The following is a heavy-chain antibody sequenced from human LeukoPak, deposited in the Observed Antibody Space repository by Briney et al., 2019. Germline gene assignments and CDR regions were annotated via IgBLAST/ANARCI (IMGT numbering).Heavy chain of an antibody. CDR2: IKRDGSER. CDR3: AWSGEAD. CDR1: GFTFSSYA. D-gene: IGHD3-3*01. Sequence: PGGSLRLSCAASGFTFSSYAMSWVRQAPGKGLEWVADIKRDGSERYYVDSVKGRFTVSRDNAENSVSLQMNSLRPEDTAVYYCAWSGEADWGQGALVTVSS. V-gene: IGHV3-7*01. J-gene: IGHJ4*02.